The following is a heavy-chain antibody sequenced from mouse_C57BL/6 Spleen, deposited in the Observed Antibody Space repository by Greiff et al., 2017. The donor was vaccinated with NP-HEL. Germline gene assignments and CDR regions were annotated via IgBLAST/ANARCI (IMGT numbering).Heavy chain of an antibody. V-gene: IGHV1-61*01. CDR3: AKLGRNAY. D-gene: IGHD4-1*01. CDR2: IYPSDSET. Sequence: VQLQQPGAELVRPGSSVKLSCKASGYTFTSYWMDWVKQRPGQGLEWIGNIYPSDSETHYNQKFKDKATLTVDKSSSTAYMQLSSLTSEDSAVYCCAKLGRNAYWGQGTLVTVSA. J-gene: IGHJ3*01. CDR1: GYTFTSYW.